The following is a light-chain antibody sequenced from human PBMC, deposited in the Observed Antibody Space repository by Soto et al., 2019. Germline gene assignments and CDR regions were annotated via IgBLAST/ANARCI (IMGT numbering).Light chain of an antibody. J-gene: IGKJ1*01. CDR2: GAS. CDR1: QSVRNDY. CDR3: HQYGSSPT. V-gene: IGKV3-20*01. Sequence: EIVMTQSPATLSVSPGERATLSCRASQSVRNDYLAWYQQKPGQAPRVFIYGASTRATGIPDRFSGSGSGADFTLTISRLEPEDFAVYYCHQYGSSPTFGQGTKVDIK.